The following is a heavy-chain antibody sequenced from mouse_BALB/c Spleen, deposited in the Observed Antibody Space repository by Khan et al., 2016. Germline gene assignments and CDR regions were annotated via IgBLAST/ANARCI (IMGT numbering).Heavy chain of an antibody. CDR2: INTNTGET. J-gene: IGHJ2*01. CDR3: ATGITTVRATRRHY. V-gene: IGHV9-3-1*01. CDR1: GYTFTNFG. D-gene: IGHD1-1*01. Sequence: QIQLVQSGPELKKPGETVKISCKASGYTFTNFGINWVRQAPGKGLEWMDWINTNTGETTYADDFKGRFAFSLETSASTAYLQINNLKNEDTATYFCATGITTVRATRRHYWCQGTTLTVSS.